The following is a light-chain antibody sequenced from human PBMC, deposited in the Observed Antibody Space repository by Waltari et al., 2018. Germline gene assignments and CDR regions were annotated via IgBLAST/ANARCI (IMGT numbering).Light chain of an antibody. CDR3: CSYGGTYYV. CDR1: STDVGVYNY. V-gene: IGLV2-8*01. Sequence: QSALTQPPSASGSPGQSVTLSCTGTSTDVGVYNYVSWYQQHPGKPPKLMIYEVSKRPSGVPDRFSGSKSGNTASLTISGLQAEDEADYYCCSYGGTYYVFGTGTKV. CDR2: EVS. J-gene: IGLJ1*01.